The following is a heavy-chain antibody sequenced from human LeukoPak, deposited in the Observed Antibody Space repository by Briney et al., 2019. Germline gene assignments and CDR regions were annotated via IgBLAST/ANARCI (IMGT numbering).Heavy chain of an antibody. Sequence: GGSLRLSCAASGFTFSSYWMHWVRQAPGKGLVWVSRVSGDGSNTFYADSVKGRFTISRDNAKNTLYLQMNSLRAEDTAVYYCARELSTGDWGQGTLVTVSS. CDR2: VSGDGSNT. J-gene: IGHJ4*02. V-gene: IGHV3-74*01. CDR1: GFTFSSYW. D-gene: IGHD7-27*01. CDR3: ARELSTGD.